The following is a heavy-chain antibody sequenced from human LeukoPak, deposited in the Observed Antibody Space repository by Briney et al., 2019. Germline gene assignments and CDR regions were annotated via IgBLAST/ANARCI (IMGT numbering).Heavy chain of an antibody. CDR3: ASTAGYFNY. D-gene: IGHD3-22*01. J-gene: IGHJ4*02. Sequence: RPGGSLILSCAASGFTFRSYSMNWVRQAPGKGLEWISYISSSSTTIYYADSVKGRFTISRDNAKNSLYLQMNSLRAEDTAVYYCASTAGYFNYWGQGTLVTVSS. CDR2: ISSSSTTI. V-gene: IGHV3-48*01. CDR1: GFTFRSYS.